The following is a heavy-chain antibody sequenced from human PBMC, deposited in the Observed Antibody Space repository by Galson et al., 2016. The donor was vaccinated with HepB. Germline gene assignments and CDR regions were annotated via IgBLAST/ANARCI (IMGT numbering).Heavy chain of an antibody. CDR1: GFTFSSYG. J-gene: IGHJ4*02. CDR2: ISYDGSNK. V-gene: IGHV3-30*18. CDR3: AKAAYSGGYGFDY. Sequence: SLRLSCAASGFTFSSYGMHWVRQAPGKGLEWVAVISYDGSNKYYADSVKGRFTISRDNSKNTLYLQMNSLRAEDTAVYYCAKAAYSGGYGFDYWGQGTLVTVSS. D-gene: IGHD1-26*01.